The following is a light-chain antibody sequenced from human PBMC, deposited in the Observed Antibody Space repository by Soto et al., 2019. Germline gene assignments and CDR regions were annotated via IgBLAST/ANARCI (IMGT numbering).Light chain of an antibody. Sequence: DIQMTQSPSTLSASVGDRVTITCRASQTINICLAWYQQKPGKAPKLLLYQASSLESAVPSRFSGNGSGTEFTLTISSLQPDDFATYYCQQYYRYPLTFGGATKVEIK. CDR3: QQYYRYPLT. J-gene: IGKJ4*01. V-gene: IGKV1-5*03. CDR2: QAS. CDR1: QTINIC.